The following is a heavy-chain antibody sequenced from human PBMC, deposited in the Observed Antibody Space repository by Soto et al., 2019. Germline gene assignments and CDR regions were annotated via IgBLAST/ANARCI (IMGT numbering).Heavy chain of an antibody. CDR1: GYTFTSYG. V-gene: IGHV1-18*01. CDR3: ARESSSSCHDY. Sequence: QVQLVQSGAEVKKPGASVKVSCKASGYTFTSYGISWVRQAPGQGLEWMGWISAYNGNTNNAQKLQGRVTMTTDTYTSTAYMELRSLISDDTAVYYCARESSSSCHDYWGQGTLVTVSS. D-gene: IGHD6-13*01. CDR2: ISAYNGNT. J-gene: IGHJ4*02.